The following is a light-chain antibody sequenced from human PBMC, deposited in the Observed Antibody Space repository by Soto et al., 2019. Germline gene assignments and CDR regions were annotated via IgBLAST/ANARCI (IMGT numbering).Light chain of an antibody. J-gene: IGLJ3*02. Sequence: QSVLTQPASVSGSPGQSITISCTGTSSDVGGYNYVSWYQQHPGKVPKLIIYEVKNRPSGVSSRFSGSKSGNTASLTISGLQPEDEADYYCCSYAGSSTWVFGGGTKLTVL. V-gene: IGLV2-14*01. CDR3: CSYAGSSTWV. CDR2: EVK. CDR1: SSDVGGYNY.